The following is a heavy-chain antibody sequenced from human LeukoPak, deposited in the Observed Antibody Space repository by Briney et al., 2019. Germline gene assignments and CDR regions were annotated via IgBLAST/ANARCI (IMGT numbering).Heavy chain of an antibody. Sequence: GGSLRLSCAASGFNFGDYPMHWVRQAPGKGLEWVANIKEDGRDKYYVDSVKGRFSISRDNAKNSLYLQMNSLRAEDTAVYYCARDVYESGTPFDYWGQGTLVTVSS. CDR3: ARDVYESGTPFDY. J-gene: IGHJ4*02. V-gene: IGHV3-7*01. D-gene: IGHD5/OR15-5a*01. CDR2: IKEDGRDK. CDR1: GFNFGDYP.